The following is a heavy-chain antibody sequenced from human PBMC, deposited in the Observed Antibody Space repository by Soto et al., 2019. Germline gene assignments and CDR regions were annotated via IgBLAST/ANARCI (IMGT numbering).Heavy chain of an antibody. CDR2: ISYDGINE. D-gene: IGHD2-8*01. CDR3: AKDIVLMVYAGNFDY. J-gene: IGHJ4*02. V-gene: IGHV3-30*18. Sequence: QVQLVESGGGVVQPGRSLRLSCAASGFTFSSYGMHWVCQAPGKGLEWVAVISYDGINEDYADSVKGRFTISRDNSKNTLYLQMNSLRAEDTAVYYCAKDIVLMVYAGNFDYWGQGTLVTVSS. CDR1: GFTFSSYG.